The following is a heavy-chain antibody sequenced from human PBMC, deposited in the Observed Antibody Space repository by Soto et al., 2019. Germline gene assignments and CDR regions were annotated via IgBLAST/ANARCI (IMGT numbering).Heavy chain of an antibody. CDR3: ARDTHYYDSSGYGAWSFDI. CDR1: GGSISSGGYS. J-gene: IGHJ3*02. V-gene: IGHV4-30-2*01. D-gene: IGHD3-22*01. Sequence: QLQLQESGSGLVKPSQTLSLTCAVSGGSISSGGYSWSWIRQPPGKGLEWIGYIYHSGSTYYNPSLKSRVTISVDRSKNQFSLKLSSVTAADTAVYYCARDTHYYDSSGYGAWSFDIWGQGTMVTVSS. CDR2: IYHSGST.